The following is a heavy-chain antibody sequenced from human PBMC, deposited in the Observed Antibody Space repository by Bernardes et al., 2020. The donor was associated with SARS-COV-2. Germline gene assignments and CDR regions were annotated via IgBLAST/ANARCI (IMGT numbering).Heavy chain of an antibody. Sequence: ASVKVSCKASGYTFSNYRISWVRQAPGQGLEWMGWISTNTGNTNYAQRFQDRLSMTTDTSTNTAYMELRSLRSDDTAVYYCTRGGSDFLLEYDLWGRGTLVTVS. D-gene: IGHD3-3*01. CDR1: GYTFSNYR. J-gene: IGHJ2*01. V-gene: IGHV1-18*01. CDR3: TRGGSDFLLEYDL. CDR2: ISTNTGNT.